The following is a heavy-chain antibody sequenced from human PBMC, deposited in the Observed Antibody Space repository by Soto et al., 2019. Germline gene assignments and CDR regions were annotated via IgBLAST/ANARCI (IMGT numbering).Heavy chain of an antibody. Sequence: SVKVSCKASGYTFTSYDINCVLQSTLQWLEWMGWMSPKSGNTGYAQKFQGRVTMTRNTSISTTYMELNSLRSEDTAVYYCARGVLSGSYYYYYGLDVWGQGTTVTVSS. CDR3: ARGVLSGSYYYYYGLDV. CDR2: MSPKSGNT. D-gene: IGHD1-26*01. CDR1: GYTFTSYD. V-gene: IGHV1-8*01. J-gene: IGHJ6*02.